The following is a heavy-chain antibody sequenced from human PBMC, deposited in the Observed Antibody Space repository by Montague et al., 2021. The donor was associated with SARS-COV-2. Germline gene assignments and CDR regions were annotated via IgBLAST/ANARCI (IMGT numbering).Heavy chain of an antibody. Sequence: CAISGDSVAVKSDACQRIKQTPSIDFDWQVVSYYRSKKDYDYAASVKSRITINADTSKNQFSLQLNSVTPEDTAVYYCARGGYSSDWHWGRGTLVTVSS. CDR3: ARGGYSSDWH. J-gene: IGHJ4*02. CDR2: SYYRSKKDY. D-gene: IGHD5-12*01. V-gene: IGHV6-1*01. CDR1: GDSVAVKSDA.